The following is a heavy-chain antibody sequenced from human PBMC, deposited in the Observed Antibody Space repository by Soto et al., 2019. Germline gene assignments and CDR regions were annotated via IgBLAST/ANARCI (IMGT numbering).Heavy chain of an antibody. CDR1: GFSLSTSKMC. V-gene: IGHV2-70*11. CDR3: ARMISGRNVYYFDY. D-gene: IGHD3-3*01. CDR2: IDWDDDK. Sequence: ESGPTLVNPTQTLTLTCTFSGFSLSTSKMCVSWIRQPPGKALEWLARIDWDDDKYYNTSLKTRLTISKDTSKNQVVLTMTDMDPVDTATYYCARMISGRNVYYFDYWGQGTLVTVSS. J-gene: IGHJ4*02.